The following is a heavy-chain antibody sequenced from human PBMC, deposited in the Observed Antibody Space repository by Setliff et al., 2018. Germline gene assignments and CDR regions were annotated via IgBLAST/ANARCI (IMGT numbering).Heavy chain of an antibody. J-gene: IGHJ4*02. CDR2: ISGSGSST. CDR3: AKVTNYYGSGSYLDY. V-gene: IGHV3-23*01. CDR1: GFTFSSYA. D-gene: IGHD3-10*01. Sequence: PGESLKISCAASGFTFSSYAMSWVRQAPGKGLEWVSAISGSGSSTYYADSVKGRFTISRDNSKNTLYLQMNSLRAEDTAVYYCAKVTNYYGSGSYLDYWGQGTLVTVSS.